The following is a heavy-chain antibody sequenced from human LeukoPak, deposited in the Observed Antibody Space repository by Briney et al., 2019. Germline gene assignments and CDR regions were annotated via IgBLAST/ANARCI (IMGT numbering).Heavy chain of an antibody. V-gene: IGHV3-9*01. CDR2: IGWNIGSI. J-gene: IGHJ4*02. CDR3: ATMPDYDFWSGPLEDY. Sequence: GRSLRLSCAASGFTFDDYAMHWVRQAPGKGLEWVAGIGWNIGSIGYADSVKGRFTISRDNAKNSLYLQMNSLRAEDTAVYYCATMPDYDFWSGPLEDYWGQGTLVTVSS. D-gene: IGHD3-3*01. CDR1: GFTFDDYA.